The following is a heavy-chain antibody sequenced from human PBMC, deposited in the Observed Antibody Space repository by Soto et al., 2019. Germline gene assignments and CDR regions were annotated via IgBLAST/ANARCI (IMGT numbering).Heavy chain of an antibody. CDR1: GFTFDDYA. Sequence: GGSLRLSCAASGFTFDDYAMHWVRQAPGKGLEWVSGISWNSGSIGYADSVKGRFTISRDNAKNSLYLQMNSLRAEDTALYYCAKAALQGNWFDPWGQGTLVTVSS. CDR2: ISWNSGSI. V-gene: IGHV3-9*01. D-gene: IGHD4-4*01. J-gene: IGHJ5*02. CDR3: AKAALQGNWFDP.